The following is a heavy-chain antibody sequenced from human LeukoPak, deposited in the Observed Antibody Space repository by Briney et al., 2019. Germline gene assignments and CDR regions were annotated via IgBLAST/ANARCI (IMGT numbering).Heavy chain of an antibody. CDR1: GFTFSTYW. V-gene: IGHV3-7*01. Sequence: GGSLRLSCAASGFTFSTYWMSWVRQAPGKGLEWVANIKQDGSEKYYVDSVKGRFTISRDNAKNSLYLQMNSLRAEDTAVYYCARNNYDFWSGYHPYYWGQGTLVTVSS. CDR3: ARNNYDFWSGYHPYY. J-gene: IGHJ4*02. D-gene: IGHD3-3*01. CDR2: IKQDGSEK.